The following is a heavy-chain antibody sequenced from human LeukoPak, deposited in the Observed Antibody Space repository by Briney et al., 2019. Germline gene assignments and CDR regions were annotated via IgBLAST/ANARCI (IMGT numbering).Heavy chain of an antibody. V-gene: IGHV4-34*01. D-gene: IGHD2-2*02. J-gene: IGHJ5*02. CDR2: INHSGSS. Sequence: LETLSLTCAVYVGSFSGYYWCWLRQPPGKGLELIWEINHSGSSNYNPSLKSRVTISVDTSKTKFSLKLSSVTAADTAVYYCARGLYCTSTNCYTTNWFDPWGQGTLVTVSS. CDR1: VGSFSGYY. CDR3: ARGLYCTSTNCYTTNWFDP.